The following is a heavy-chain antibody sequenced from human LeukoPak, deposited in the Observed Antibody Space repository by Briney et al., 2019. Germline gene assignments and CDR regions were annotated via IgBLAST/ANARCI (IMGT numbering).Heavy chain of an antibody. Sequence: ASVKVSCKASGYTFTSYGITWVRQAPGQGLEWMAWISVYNGHTQYAKNFQDRVSMTTDTSTSTAYMEMTSLRSDDTAVYFCARDSGDYVFDYWGQGTLVTVSS. CDR1: GYTFTSYG. J-gene: IGHJ4*02. V-gene: IGHV1-18*01. CDR2: ISVYNGHT. CDR3: ARDSGDYVFDY. D-gene: IGHD4-17*01.